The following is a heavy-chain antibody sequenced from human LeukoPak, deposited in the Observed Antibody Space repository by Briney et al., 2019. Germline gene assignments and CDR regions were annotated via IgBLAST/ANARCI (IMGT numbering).Heavy chain of an antibody. D-gene: IGHD4-11*01. CDR3: VRWRKSSNWFYDY. J-gene: IGHJ4*02. CDR2: IEVGGAIT. V-gene: IGHV3-23*01. CDR1: GFTFSSYA. Sequence: GGSLRLSCAASGFTFSSYAMTWVRRAPGKGLEWVSTIEVGGAITHYAASVKGRFTISRDNAKNSLYLEMTCPRAEDTAVYYCVRWRKSSNWFYDYWGQGALVTVSS.